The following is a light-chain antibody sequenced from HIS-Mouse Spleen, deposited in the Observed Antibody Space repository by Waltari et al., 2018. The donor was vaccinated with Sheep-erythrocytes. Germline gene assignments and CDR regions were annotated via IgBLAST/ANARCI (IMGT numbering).Light chain of an antibody. V-gene: IGLV2-11*01. Sequence: QSALTQPRSVSGSPGQSVTISCTGTSSDVGGYNYVSWYQQHPGKAPKLMIYDVSKRPSGVPDRFSGSNSGNTATLTISGTQAMDEADYYCQAWDSSKGVFGTGTKVTVL. CDR3: QAWDSSKGV. CDR2: DVS. CDR1: SSDVGGYNY. J-gene: IGLJ1*01.